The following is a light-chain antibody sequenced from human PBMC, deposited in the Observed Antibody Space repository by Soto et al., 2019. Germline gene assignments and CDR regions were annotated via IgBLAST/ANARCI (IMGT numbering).Light chain of an antibody. J-gene: IGKJ1*01. CDR2: GAS. Sequence: EIVLTQSPGTLSLSPGERAILSYRASQSLSSSYLAWYQQKPGQAPRLLIYGASSRATGIPDRFSGSGSGTDFTLTISRLEPEDFAVYYCQQYGSSSWTLGQGTKVDIK. V-gene: IGKV3-20*01. CDR3: QQYGSSSWT. CDR1: QSLSSSY.